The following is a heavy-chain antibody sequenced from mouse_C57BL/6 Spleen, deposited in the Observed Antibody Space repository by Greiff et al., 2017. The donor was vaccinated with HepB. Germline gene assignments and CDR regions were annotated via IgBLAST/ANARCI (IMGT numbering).Heavy chain of an antibody. CDR3: TSRNWFYAMDY. CDR1: GYTFTDYE. Sequence: VQLQQSGAELVRPGASVTLSCKASGYTFTDYEMHWVKQTPVHGLEWIGAIDPETGGTAYNKKFKGKAILTADKSSSTAYMELRSLTSEDSAVYYCTSRNWFYAMDYWGQGTSVTVSS. D-gene: IGHD4-1*01. CDR2: IDPETGGT. V-gene: IGHV1-15*01. J-gene: IGHJ4*01.